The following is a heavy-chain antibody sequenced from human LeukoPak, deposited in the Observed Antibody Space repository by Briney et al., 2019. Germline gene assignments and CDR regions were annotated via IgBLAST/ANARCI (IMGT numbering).Heavy chain of an antibody. D-gene: IGHD4-17*01. J-gene: IGHJ4*02. CDR1: GFTFSSYA. CDR3: ARARDYAYDY. V-gene: IGHV3-23*01. CDR2: ISGSGGST. Sequence: GGSLRLSCAASGFTFSSYAMSWVRQAPGKGLEWVSAISGSGGSTYYADSVKGRFTISRDNAKNSLYLQMSSLRAEDTAVYYCARARDYAYDYWGQGTLVTVSS.